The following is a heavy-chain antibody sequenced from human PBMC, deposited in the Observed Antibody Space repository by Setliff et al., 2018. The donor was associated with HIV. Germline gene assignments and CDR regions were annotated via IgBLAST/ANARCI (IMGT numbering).Heavy chain of an antibody. J-gene: IGHJ4*02. V-gene: IGHV4-59*08. CDR3: ARHTPNGAVGDFDF. D-gene: IGHD3-10*01. Sequence: SETLSLTCTVSGDSIDRYYWSWIRQPPGRGLEWIAYIHDTGKTNPNPSLKSRVTISLDTTRNQFSLKLTSVTAADTAMYYCARHTPNGAVGDFDFWGQGTLVTVSS. CDR1: GDSIDRYY. CDR2: IHDTGKT.